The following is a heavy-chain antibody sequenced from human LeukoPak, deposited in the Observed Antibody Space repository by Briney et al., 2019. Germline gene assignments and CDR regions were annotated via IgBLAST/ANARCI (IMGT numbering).Heavy chain of an antibody. CDR3: ARVWLYYDLSNWFDP. Sequence: SETLSLTCTVSGGSISSSSYYWGWIRQPPGKGLEWIGSIYHSGSTYYNPSLKSRVTISVDTSKNQFSLKLSSVTAADTAVYYCARVWLYYDLSNWFDPWGQGTLVTVSS. J-gene: IGHJ5*02. D-gene: IGHD3-3*01. V-gene: IGHV4-39*07. CDR2: IYHSGST. CDR1: GGSISSSSYY.